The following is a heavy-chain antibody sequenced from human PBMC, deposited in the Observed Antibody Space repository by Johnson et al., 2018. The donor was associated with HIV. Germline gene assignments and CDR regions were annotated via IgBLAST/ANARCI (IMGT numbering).Heavy chain of an antibody. D-gene: IGHD3-3*01. V-gene: IGHV3-11*04. CDR1: GFTFSDYY. CDR2: ITSSGRTT. Sequence: QVQLVESGGGLVKPGGSLRLSCAASGFTFSDYYMSWIRQAPGKGLEWVSYITSSGRTTYYGDSVKGRFTISRDNSKNTLYLQMNSLRVEDTAVYYCARDALLRFLEWFIWGQGTMVTVSS. J-gene: IGHJ3*02. CDR3: ARDALLRFLEWFI.